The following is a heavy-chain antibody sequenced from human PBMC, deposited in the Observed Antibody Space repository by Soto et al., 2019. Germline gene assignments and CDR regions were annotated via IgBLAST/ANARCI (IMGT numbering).Heavy chain of an antibody. V-gene: IGHV5-51*01. CDR2: IYPGDSDT. CDR1: GYSFATYW. Sequence: GESLKISCKGSGYSFATYWIGWVRQMPGKGLEWMGIIYPGDSDTRYSPSFQGQVTISADKSISTAYLQWSSLKASDTAMYYCARHLTDIVVVPAAIYGMDVWGQGTTVTVSS. J-gene: IGHJ6*02. CDR3: ARHLTDIVVVPAAIYGMDV. D-gene: IGHD2-2*01.